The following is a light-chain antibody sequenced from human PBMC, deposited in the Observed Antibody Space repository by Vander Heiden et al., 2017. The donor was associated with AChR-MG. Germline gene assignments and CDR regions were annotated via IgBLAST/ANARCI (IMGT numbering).Light chain of an antibody. CDR3: HQRRNWPLT. CDR1: QSVSNN. V-gene: IGKV3-11*01. CDR2: DAS. Sequence: ETVMTQSPVTLSVSPGEGATLSCRASQSVSNNLAWYQQKPGQAPRLLIYDASNRATGIPARFSGSGSGTDFTLTISYVEPEDFAVYYCHQRRNWPLTFGGGTKVEI. J-gene: IGKJ4*01.